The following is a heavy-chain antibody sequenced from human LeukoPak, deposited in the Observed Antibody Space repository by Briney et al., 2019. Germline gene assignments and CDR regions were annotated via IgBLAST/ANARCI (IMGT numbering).Heavy chain of an antibody. CDR3: TTPFFVVPSS. CDR1: GFTFSNAW. D-gene: IGHD3-16*02. CDR2: IKSKTDGGII. Sequence: GGSLRLSCAASGFTFSNAWMNWVRQAPGKGLEWVGRIKSKTDGGIIDYAAPVKGRCTISRDDSKKTLYLQMNSLKTEDTAVYYCTTPFFVVPSSWGQGTLVTVSS. J-gene: IGHJ5*02. V-gene: IGHV3-15*01.